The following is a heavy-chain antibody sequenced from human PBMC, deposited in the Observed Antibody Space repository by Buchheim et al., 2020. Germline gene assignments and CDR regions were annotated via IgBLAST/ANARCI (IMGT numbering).Heavy chain of an antibody. CDR3: ARYLTMWGPYYYYYYGMDV. CDR1: GYTFTSYD. D-gene: IGHD1-14*01. CDR2: MNPNSGNT. J-gene: IGHJ6*02. V-gene: IGHV1-8*01. Sequence: QVQLVQSGAEVKKPGASVKVSCKASGYTFTSYDINWVRQATGQGLEWMGWMNPNSGNTGYAQKFQGRVTMTRNTSISTAYMELSSLRSEDTAVYYCARYLTMWGPYYYYYYGMDVWGQGTT.